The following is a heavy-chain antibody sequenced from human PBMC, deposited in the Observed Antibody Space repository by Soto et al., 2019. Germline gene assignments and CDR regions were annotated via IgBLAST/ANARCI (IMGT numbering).Heavy chain of an antibody. J-gene: IGHJ5*02. V-gene: IGHV4-59*01. D-gene: IGHD3-16*01. CDR2: IYYSEST. Sequence: PSETLSLTCTVSGGSIRSYYWSWIRQPPGKGLEWIGYIYYSESTNYNPSLKSRVTISVDTSKNQFSLKLSSVTAADTAVYYCARALFGRSTWFDPWGQGTLVTVSS. CDR1: GGSIRSYY. CDR3: ARALFGRSTWFDP.